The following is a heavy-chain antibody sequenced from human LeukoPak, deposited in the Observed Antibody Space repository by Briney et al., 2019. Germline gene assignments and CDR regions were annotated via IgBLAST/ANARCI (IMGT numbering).Heavy chain of an antibody. J-gene: IGHJ4*02. CDR3: ARGSVYFDY. CDR1: GGSVNSGTYY. CDR2: IYYSGST. Sequence: SETLSLTCTVSGGSVNSGTYYWNWIRQPPGKGLEWIGYIYYSGSTNYNPSLKSRVTISVDTSKNQFSLKLSSVTAADTAVYYCARGSVYFDYWGQGTLVTVSS. V-gene: IGHV4-61*01.